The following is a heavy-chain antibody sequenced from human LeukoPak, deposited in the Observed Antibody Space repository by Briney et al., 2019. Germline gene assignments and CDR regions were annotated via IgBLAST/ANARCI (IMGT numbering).Heavy chain of an antibody. D-gene: IGHD4-23*01. CDR2: ISWNSGSI. CDR1: GFTFDDYA. V-gene: IGHV3-9*01. CDR3: TRGNGGNSPFDY. J-gene: IGHJ4*02. Sequence: SGGSLRLSCAASGFTFDDYAMHWVRQAPGKGLEWVSGISWNSGSIGYADSVKGRFTISRDNAKNSLYLQMNSLRAEDTALYYCTRGNGGNSPFDYWGQGTLVTVSS.